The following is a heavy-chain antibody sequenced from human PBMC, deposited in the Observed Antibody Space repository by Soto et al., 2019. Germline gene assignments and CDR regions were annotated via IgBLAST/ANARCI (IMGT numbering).Heavy chain of an antibody. J-gene: IGHJ4*02. CDR2: ISYDGSNK. V-gene: IGHV3-30-3*01. D-gene: IGHD6-6*01. Sequence: GGALRLSCAASGFTFSSYAMHWGRQAPGKGLEWVAVISYDGSNKYYADSVKGRFTISRDNSKNTLYLQMNSLRAEDTAVYYWARDGYSSSTYYFDYWGQGTLVTVSS. CDR3: ARDGYSSSTYYFDY. CDR1: GFTFSSYA.